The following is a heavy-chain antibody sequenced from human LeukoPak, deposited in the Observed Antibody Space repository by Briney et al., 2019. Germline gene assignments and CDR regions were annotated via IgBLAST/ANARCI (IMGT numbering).Heavy chain of an antibody. D-gene: IGHD3-16*01. CDR3: ARDYVSPYGMDV. J-gene: IGHJ6*02. CDR1: GFTFSSYS. Sequence: PGGSLRLSCAASGFTFSSYSMNWVRQAPGKGLEWVSSISSTSAYIYYADSVKGRFTISRDNSKNTLYLQMNSLRAEDTAVYYCARDYVSPYGMDVWGQGTTVTVSS. CDR2: ISSTSAYI. V-gene: IGHV3-21*01.